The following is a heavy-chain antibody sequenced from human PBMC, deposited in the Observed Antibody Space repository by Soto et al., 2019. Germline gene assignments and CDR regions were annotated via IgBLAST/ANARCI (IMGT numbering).Heavy chain of an antibody. J-gene: IGHJ4*02. V-gene: IGHV3-74*01. CDR3: ARGASGYSYG. D-gene: IGHD5-18*01. CDR2: INTDGSGT. CDR1: GFNFSNYW. Sequence: EVQLVESGGGLVQPGGSLRLSCADSGFNFSNYWMHWVRQAPGKGLVWVSRINTDGSGTTYADSVKGRFTMSRDNAKNTLYLQMNGRRAEETAVYYCARGASGYSYGWGQGTLVTVSS.